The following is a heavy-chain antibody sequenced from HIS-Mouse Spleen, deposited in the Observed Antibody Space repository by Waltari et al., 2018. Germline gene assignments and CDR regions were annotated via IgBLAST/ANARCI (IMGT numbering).Heavy chain of an antibody. V-gene: IGHV1-2*02. CDR2: VNPNSGGT. CDR3: AREPLRDGYNSYYYYGMDV. J-gene: IGHJ6*02. D-gene: IGHD5-12*01. Sequence: QVQLVQSVAEVKKPGASVKVSCKASGYTFTGYYMHWVRQAPGNGLVWMGGVNPNSGGTNYAQKLQGRVTMTRDTSISTAYMELSRLRSDDTAVYYCAREPLRDGYNSYYYYGMDVWGQGTTVTVSS. CDR1: GYTFTGYY.